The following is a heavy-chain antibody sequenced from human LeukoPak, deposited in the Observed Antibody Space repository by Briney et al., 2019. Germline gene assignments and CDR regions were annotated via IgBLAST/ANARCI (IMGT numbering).Heavy chain of an antibody. D-gene: IGHD2-2*01. CDR2: ISSSSSYI. CDR3: ARGVVVPAAYYMDV. CDR1: GFIFSSYS. Sequence: GGSLRLSCAASGFIFSSYSMNWVRQAPGKGLEWVSSISSSSSYIYYADSVKGRFTISRDNAKNSLYLQMNSLRAEDTAVYYCARGVVVPAAYYMDVWGKGTTVTVSS. V-gene: IGHV3-21*01. J-gene: IGHJ6*03.